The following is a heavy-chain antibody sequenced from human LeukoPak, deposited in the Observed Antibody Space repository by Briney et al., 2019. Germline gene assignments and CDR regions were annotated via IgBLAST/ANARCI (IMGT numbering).Heavy chain of an antibody. CDR3: AREAGTVVIGRFDP. V-gene: IGHV3-30*02. D-gene: IGHD2-15*01. CDR2: IQYDAINI. CDR1: GIPFTRNG. J-gene: IGHJ5*02. Sequence: GGSLRLSCAASGIPFTRNGMHWVRQAPGKGLEWVAFIQYDAINIKYGDSVKGRFTLSRDNSKNTLYLQMNSLTPEDTAVYYCAREAGTVVIGRFDPWGQGTLVTVSS.